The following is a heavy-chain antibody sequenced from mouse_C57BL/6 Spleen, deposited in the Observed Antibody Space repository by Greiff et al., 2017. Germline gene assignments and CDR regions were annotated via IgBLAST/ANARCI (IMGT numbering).Heavy chain of an antibody. Sequence: QVQLQQPGAELVKPGASVKLSCKASGYTFTSYWMHWVKQRPGQGLEWIGMIHPNSGSTNYNEKFKSKATLTVDKSSSTADMQLSSLTSEDSAVDYCARDGRSYLYAMDYWGQGTSVTVSS. CDR1: GYTFTSYW. CDR3: ARDGRSYLYAMDY. V-gene: IGHV1-64*01. J-gene: IGHJ4*01. D-gene: IGHD1-1*01. CDR2: IHPNSGST.